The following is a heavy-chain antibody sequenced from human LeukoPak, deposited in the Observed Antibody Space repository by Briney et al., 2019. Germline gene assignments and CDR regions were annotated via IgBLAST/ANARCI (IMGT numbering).Heavy chain of an antibody. J-gene: IGHJ4*02. V-gene: IGHV3-23*01. CDR1: GFTFSSYG. D-gene: IGHD3-9*01. Sequence: PGGSLRLSCAASGFTFSSYGMSWVRQAPGKGLEWVSAISGSGGSTYCADSVKGRFTISRDNSKNTLYLQMNSLRAEDTAVYYCAKDLDDIPSYYFDYWGQGTLVTVSS. CDR3: AKDLDDIPSYYFDY. CDR2: ISGSGGST.